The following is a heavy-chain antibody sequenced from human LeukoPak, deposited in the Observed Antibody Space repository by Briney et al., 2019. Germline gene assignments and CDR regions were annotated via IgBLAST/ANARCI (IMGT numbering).Heavy chain of an antibody. CDR1: GYSFSSYW. Sequence: GESLKISCKGSGYSFSSYWIAWVRQMPGKGLEWMGVIYPGDSDTRYSPSFQGQVTISVDKSISTAYLQWSSLKASDTAMYYCARQEAGRPSEAFDIWGQGTMVTVSS. J-gene: IGHJ3*02. V-gene: IGHV5-51*01. D-gene: IGHD1-26*01. CDR3: ARQEAGRPSEAFDI. CDR2: IYPGDSDT.